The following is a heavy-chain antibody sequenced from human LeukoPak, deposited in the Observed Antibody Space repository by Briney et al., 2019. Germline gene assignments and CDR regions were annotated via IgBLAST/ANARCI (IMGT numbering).Heavy chain of an antibody. CDR1: GFTFSSSA. CDR2: ISGSGGTT. Sequence: GGSLRLSCAASGFTFSSSAMTWVRQAPGKGLEWVSGISGSGGTTYNADSVKGRFTISRDNSKNTLYLQMNSLRAEDTAVYYCAKTGRGAARPHFDYWGQGTLVTVSS. CDR3: AKTGRGAARPHFDY. D-gene: IGHD6-6*01. J-gene: IGHJ4*02. V-gene: IGHV3-23*01.